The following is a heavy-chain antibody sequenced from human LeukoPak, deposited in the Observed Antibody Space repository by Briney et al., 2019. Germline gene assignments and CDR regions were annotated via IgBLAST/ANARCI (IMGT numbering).Heavy chain of an antibody. D-gene: IGHD6-19*01. V-gene: IGHV7-4-1*02. CDR2: INTNTGNP. CDR3: ARRAVAGTPGTYYYYGMDV. CDR1: GYTFTSYA. Sequence: ASVKVSCKASGYTFTSYAMNWVRQAPGQGLEWMGRINTNTGNPTYAQGFTGRFVFSLDTSVSTAYLQISSLKAEDTAVYYCARRAVAGTPGTYYYYGMDVWGQGTTVTVSS. J-gene: IGHJ6*02.